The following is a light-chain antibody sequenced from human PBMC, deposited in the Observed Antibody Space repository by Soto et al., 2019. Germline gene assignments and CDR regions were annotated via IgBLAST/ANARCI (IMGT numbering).Light chain of an antibody. CDR1: QSISSW. CDR2: DAS. CDR3: QQYNSYSLT. V-gene: IGKV1-5*01. Sequence: DIQMTQSPSTLSASVGDRVTITCRASQSISSWLAWYQQKPGKAPKLLIYDASNLESGVPSRFSGSGSGTQFTLTNSSLQPDDFATYYCQQYNSYSLTFGQGTKLEIK. J-gene: IGKJ2*01.